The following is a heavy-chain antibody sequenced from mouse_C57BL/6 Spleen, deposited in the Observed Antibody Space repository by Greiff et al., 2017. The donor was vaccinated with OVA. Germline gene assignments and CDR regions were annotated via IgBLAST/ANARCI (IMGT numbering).Heavy chain of an antibody. CDR1: GFNIKDDY. CDR3: TGRLLRYFDV. D-gene: IGHD2-3*01. Sequence: EVKLQESGAELVRPGASVKLSCTASGFNIKDDYMHWVKQRPEQGLEWIGWIDPENGDTEYASKFQGKATITADTSSNTAYLQLSSLTSEDTAVYYCTGRLLRYFDVWGTGTTVTVSS. J-gene: IGHJ1*03. CDR2: IDPENGDT. V-gene: IGHV14-4*01.